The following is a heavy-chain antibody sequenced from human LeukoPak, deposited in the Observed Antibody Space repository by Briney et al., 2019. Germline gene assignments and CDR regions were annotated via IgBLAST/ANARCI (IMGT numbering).Heavy chain of an antibody. CDR2: INPNSGGT. CDR1: GYTFTGYY. CDR3: ARDQSGGYYPHFDY. V-gene: IGHV1-2*02. D-gene: IGHD1-26*01. Sequence: ASVKVSCKASGYTFTGYYMHWVRQAPGQGLEWMGWINPNSGGTNHAQKFQGRVTMTRDTSISTAYMELSRLRSDDTAVYYCARDQSGGYYPHFDYWGQGTLVTVSS. J-gene: IGHJ4*02.